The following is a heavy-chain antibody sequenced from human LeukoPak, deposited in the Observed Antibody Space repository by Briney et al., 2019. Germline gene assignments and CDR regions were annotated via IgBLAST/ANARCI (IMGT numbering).Heavy chain of an antibody. J-gene: IGHJ4*02. Sequence: SETLSLTCTVSGGSISSSSYYWGWIRQPPGKGLEWIGSIYYSGSTYYNPSLKSRVTISVDTSKNQFSLKLSSVTAADTAVYYCARDHCSSTSCETYFDYWGQGTLVTVSS. CDR3: ARDHCSSTSCETYFDY. CDR2: IYYSGST. V-gene: IGHV4-39*07. CDR1: GGSISSSSYY. D-gene: IGHD2-2*01.